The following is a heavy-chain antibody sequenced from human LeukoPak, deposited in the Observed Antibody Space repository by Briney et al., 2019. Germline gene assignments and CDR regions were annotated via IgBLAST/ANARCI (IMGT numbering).Heavy chain of an antibody. CDR2: IYTSGST. J-gene: IGHJ6*03. D-gene: IGHD6-6*01. Sequence: PSETLSLTCTVSGGSISSYYWSWIRQPAGKGLEWIGRIYTSGSTNYNPSLKSRVTMSVDTSKNQFSLKLSSVTAADMAVYYCARGVRGQYSSSSNPPAYYYYYYMDVWGKGTTVTVSS. V-gene: IGHV4-4*07. CDR3: ARGVRGQYSSSSNPPAYYYYYYMDV. CDR1: GGSISSYY.